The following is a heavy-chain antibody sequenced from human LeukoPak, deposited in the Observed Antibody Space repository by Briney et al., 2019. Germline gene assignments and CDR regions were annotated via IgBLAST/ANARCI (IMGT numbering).Heavy chain of an antibody. CDR3: ASVMDLTGFDY. CDR2: IYYSGST. V-gene: IGHV4-59*08. J-gene: IGHJ4*02. CDR1: GGSISSYY. D-gene: IGHD3-9*01. Sequence: SETLSLTCTVSGGSISSYYWSWIRQPPGKGLEWIGYIYYSGSTNYNPSLKSRATISVDTSKNQFSLKLSSVTAADTAVYYCASVMDLTGFDYWGQGTLVTVSS.